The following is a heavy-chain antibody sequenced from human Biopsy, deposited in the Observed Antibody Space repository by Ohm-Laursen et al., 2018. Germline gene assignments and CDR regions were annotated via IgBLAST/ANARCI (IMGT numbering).Heavy chain of an antibody. V-gene: IGHV3-30*18. CDR2: ISYDGSNK. J-gene: IGHJ6*02. Sequence: SLRLSCSGSGFPFSNYAMTWVRQAPGKGLESVAVISYDGSNKYEADSVKGRFTISRDNSKNTMSLQMNSLRTEDTAVYYCAKDLVVRGVGDHGMDVWGQGTTVTVSS. CDR3: AKDLVVRGVGDHGMDV. CDR1: GFPFSNYA. D-gene: IGHD3-10*01.